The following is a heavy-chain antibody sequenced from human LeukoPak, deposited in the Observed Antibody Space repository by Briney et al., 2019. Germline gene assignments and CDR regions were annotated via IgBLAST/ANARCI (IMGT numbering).Heavy chain of an antibody. V-gene: IGHV3-48*03. CDR3: ARESTSWYFDL. Sequence: GGSLRLSCAASGFTFSSYEMNWVRQAPGKGLEWVSYISRSGSTIHYADSVKGRFTISRDNSKNTLYLQMNSLRAEDTAVYYCARESTSWYFDLWGRGTLVTVPS. CDR1: GFTFSSYE. D-gene: IGHD2-2*01. J-gene: IGHJ2*01. CDR2: ISRSGSTI.